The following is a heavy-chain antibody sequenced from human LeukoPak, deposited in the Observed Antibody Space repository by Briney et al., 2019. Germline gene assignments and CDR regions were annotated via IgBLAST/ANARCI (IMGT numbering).Heavy chain of an antibody. CDR3: VRDFRSADY. Sequence: GGSLRLSCAASGFTFSNYCMHWVRQIPGKGLVWVSRICPDGTVTNYADSVKGRFTISRDNARNMVFLQMNSLRADDTAVYYCVRDFRSADYWGQGILVTVSS. CDR2: ICPDGTVT. V-gene: IGHV3-74*01. CDR1: GFTFSNYC. J-gene: IGHJ4*02.